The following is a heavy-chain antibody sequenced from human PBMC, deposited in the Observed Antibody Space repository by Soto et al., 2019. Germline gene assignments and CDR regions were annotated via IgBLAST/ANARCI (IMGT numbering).Heavy chain of an antibody. J-gene: IGHJ3*02. Sequence: QVQLVESGGGVVQPGRSLRLSCAASGFTFSSYGMHWVRQAPGKGLEWVAVISYDGSNKYYADSVKGRFTISRDNSKNTLYLQMNSLRAEDTAVYYCAKDEAYCGGDFYFSVDAFDIWGQGTMVTVSS. CDR1: GFTFSSYG. V-gene: IGHV3-30*18. CDR3: AKDEAYCGGDFYFSVDAFDI. D-gene: IGHD2-21*02. CDR2: ISYDGSNK.